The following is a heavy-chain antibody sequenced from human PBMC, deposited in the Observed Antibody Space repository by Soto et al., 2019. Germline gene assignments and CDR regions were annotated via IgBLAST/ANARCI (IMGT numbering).Heavy chain of an antibody. CDR1: GGTFSSYA. CDR2: IIPIFGTA. V-gene: IGHV1-69*13. CDR3: ARSNYYDSRQYYYYGMDV. J-gene: IGHJ6*02. Sequence: SVKVSCKASGGTFSSYAISWVRQAPGQGLEWMGGIIPIFGTANYAQKFQGRVTITADESTSTAYMELSSLRSDDTAVYYCARSNYYDSRQYYYYGMDVWGQGTTVTVSS. D-gene: IGHD3-22*01.